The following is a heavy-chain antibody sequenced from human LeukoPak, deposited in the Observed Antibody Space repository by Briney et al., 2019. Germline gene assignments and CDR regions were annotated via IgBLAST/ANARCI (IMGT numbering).Heavy chain of an antibody. CDR2: IRYDGSNK. CDR3: GGYYFDY. J-gene: IGHJ4*02. CDR1: GFTFSSYG. Sequence: PGGSLRLSCAASGFTFSSYGMHWVRQAPGKGLEWEAFIRYDGSNKYYADSVKGRFTISRDNSKNTLYLQMNSLRAEDTAVYYCGGYYFDYWGQGTLVTVSS. V-gene: IGHV3-30*02.